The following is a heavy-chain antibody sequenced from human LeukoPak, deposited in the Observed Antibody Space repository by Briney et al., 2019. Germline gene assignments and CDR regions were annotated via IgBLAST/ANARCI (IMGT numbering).Heavy chain of an antibody. D-gene: IGHD2/OR15-2a*01. CDR1: GFTFSTYG. CDR3: AKVGTVYFPLDF. V-gene: IGHV3-23*01. J-gene: IGHJ4*02. CDR2: IPSGGGT. Sequence: GGSLRLSCAASGFTFSTYGMSWVRQAPGKGLQWVSTIPSGGGTYYADSVKGRFTISRDNSKNTLYLQMNSLRAGDTAVYYCAKVGTVYFPLDFWGQGTLVTVSS.